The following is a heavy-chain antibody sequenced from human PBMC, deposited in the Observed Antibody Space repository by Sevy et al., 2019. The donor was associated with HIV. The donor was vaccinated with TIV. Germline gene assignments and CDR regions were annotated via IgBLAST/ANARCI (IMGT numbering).Heavy chain of an antibody. Sequence: GGSLRLSCAASGFTFSDYYMSWIRQAPGKGLEWVSYISSGSSYTNYADSVKDRFTISRDNARNSLYLQMNSLRAEDTAIYYCAKDSRVYSSSHFDYWGQGTRVTVSS. J-gene: IGHJ4*02. D-gene: IGHD6-13*01. CDR1: GFTFSDYY. CDR2: ISSGSSYT. CDR3: AKDSRVYSSSHFDY. V-gene: IGHV3-11*06.